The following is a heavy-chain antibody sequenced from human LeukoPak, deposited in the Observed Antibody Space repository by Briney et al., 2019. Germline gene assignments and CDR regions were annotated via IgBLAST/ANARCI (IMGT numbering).Heavy chain of an antibody. CDR2: ITGSTGHT. CDR1: GFTFSIYA. CDR3: AKEWYSSGYHGFDY. Sequence: GGSLRLSCAASGFTFSIYAMSWVRQAPGKGLEWVSAITGSTGHTYYAESVKGRFTISRDNSKNTLYLHINSLRAEDTAVYYCAKEWYSSGYHGFDYWGQGTLVTVSS. J-gene: IGHJ4*02. D-gene: IGHD3-22*01. V-gene: IGHV3-23*01.